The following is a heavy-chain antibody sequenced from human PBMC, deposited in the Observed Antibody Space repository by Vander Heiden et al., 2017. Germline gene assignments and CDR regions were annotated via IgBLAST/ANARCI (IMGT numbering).Heavy chain of an antibody. V-gene: IGHV1-69*01. CDR3: ARGNTYYYDSSGYYHFDY. D-gene: IGHD3-22*01. CDR1: GGTFSSYA. CDR2: IIPIFGTA. J-gene: IGHJ4*02. Sequence: QVQLVQSGAEVKKPGSSVKVSCKASGGTFSSYAISWVRQAPGQGLEWMGGIIPIFGTANYARKFQGRVTITADESTSTAYMELSSLRSEDTAVYYCARGNTYYYDSSGYYHFDYWGQGTLVTVSS.